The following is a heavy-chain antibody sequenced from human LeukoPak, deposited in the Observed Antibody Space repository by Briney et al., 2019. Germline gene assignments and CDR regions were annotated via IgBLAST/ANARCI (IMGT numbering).Heavy chain of an antibody. J-gene: IGHJ4*02. V-gene: IGHV4-59*08. CDR3: ARQVNDILTGYYTKPFYYFDY. D-gene: IGHD3-9*01. CDR1: GGSISGYY. CDR2: IYYSGST. Sequence: PSETLSLTCTASGGSISGYYWSWIRQPPGKGLEWIGYIYYSGSTNYNPSLKSRVTISVDTSKNQFSLKLSSVTAADTAVYYCARQVNDILTGYYTKPFYYFDYWGQGTLVTVSS.